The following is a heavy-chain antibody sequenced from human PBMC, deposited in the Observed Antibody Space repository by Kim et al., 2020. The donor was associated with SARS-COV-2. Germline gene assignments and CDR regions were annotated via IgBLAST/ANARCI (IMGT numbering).Heavy chain of an antibody. D-gene: IGHD4-17*01. CDR1: GGSVSSGSYY. CDR3: ARDPLDYGDYGRYGMDV. J-gene: IGHJ6*02. CDR2: IYYSGST. Sequence: SETLSLTCTVSGGSVSSGSYYWSWIRQPPGKGLEWIGYIYYSGSTNYNPSLKSRVTISVDTSKNQFSLKLSSVTAADTAVYYCARDPLDYGDYGRYGMDVWGQGTTVTVSS. V-gene: IGHV4-61*01.